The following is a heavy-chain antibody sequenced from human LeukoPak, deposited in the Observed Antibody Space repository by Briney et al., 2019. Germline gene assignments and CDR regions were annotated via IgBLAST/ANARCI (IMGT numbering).Heavy chain of an antibody. CDR1: GFTFSNYA. Sequence: GGSLRLSCAASGFTFSNYAMHWVRQAPGKGLQYVSDISSNGGSTYYADSVKGRFTISRDNSKNTLYLQMGSLRGEDTAVYYCARDSFYTGYDRGFGYWGQGTLVTVSS. V-gene: IGHV3-64*02. CDR2: ISSNGGST. J-gene: IGHJ4*02. D-gene: IGHD5-12*01. CDR3: ARDSFYTGYDRGFGY.